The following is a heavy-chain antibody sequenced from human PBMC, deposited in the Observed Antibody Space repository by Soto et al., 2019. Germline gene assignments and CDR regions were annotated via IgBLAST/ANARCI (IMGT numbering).Heavy chain of an antibody. CDR1: GGSISSYY. D-gene: IGHD3-10*01. Sequence: QVQLQESGPGLVKPSETLSLTCTVSGGSISSYYWSWLRQPPGKGLEWIGYIHNSGSTNYNPSLKSRVTISIDTSNDQFSLKLSSVTDADTAMYYCARRRAYGSGYFDYWGRGTLVTVSS. CDR3: ARRRAYGSGYFDY. CDR2: IHNSGST. V-gene: IGHV4-59*01. J-gene: IGHJ4*02.